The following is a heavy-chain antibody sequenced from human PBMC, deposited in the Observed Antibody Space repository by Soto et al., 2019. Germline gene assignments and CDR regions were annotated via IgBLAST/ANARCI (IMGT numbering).Heavy chain of an antibody. D-gene: IGHD6-13*01. CDR2: ISYDGSNK. J-gene: IGHJ4*02. CDR1: GFTFSSYG. CDR3: AKGKYSSS. V-gene: IGHV3-30*18. Sequence: ESGGGVVQPGRSLRLSCAASGFTFSSYGMHWVRQAPGKGLEWVAVISYDGSNKYYADSVKGRFTISRDNSKNTLYLQMNSLRAEDTAVYYCAKGKYSSSGGQGTLVTVSS.